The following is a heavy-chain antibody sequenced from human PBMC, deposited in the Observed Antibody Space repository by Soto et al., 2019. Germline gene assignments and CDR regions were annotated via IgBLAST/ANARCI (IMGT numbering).Heavy chain of an antibody. CDR3: ARVPDYDSSGYYIPPYFFDY. Sequence: SETLSLTCTVSGGSISSGGYYWSWIRQHPGKGLEWIGYIYYSGSTYYNPSLKSRVTISVDTSKNQFSLKLSSVTAADTAVYYCARVPDYDSSGYYIPPYFFDYWGQGTLVTVSS. D-gene: IGHD3-22*01. CDR2: IYYSGST. V-gene: IGHV4-31*03. J-gene: IGHJ4*02. CDR1: GGSISSGGYY.